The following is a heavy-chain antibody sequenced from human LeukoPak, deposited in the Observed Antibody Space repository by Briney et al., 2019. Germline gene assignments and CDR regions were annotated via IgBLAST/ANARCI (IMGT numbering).Heavy chain of an antibody. CDR2: INHSGST. CDR3: ARGLRLVVPAANNWFDP. CDR1: GGSFSGYY. V-gene: IGHV4-34*01. Sequence: SETLSLTCAVYGGSFSGYYWSWIRQPPGKGLEWIGEINHSGSTNYNPSLKSRVTISVDTFKNQFSLKLSSVTAADTAVYYCARGLRLVVPAANNWFDPWSQGTLVTVSS. J-gene: IGHJ5*02. D-gene: IGHD2-2*01.